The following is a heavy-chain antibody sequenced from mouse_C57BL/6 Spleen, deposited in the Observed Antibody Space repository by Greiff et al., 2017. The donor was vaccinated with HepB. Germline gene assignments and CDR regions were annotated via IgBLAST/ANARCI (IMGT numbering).Heavy chain of an antibody. CDR1: GYTFTDYY. CDR3: ATDASPIDY. CDR2: INPNNGGT. V-gene: IGHV1-26*01. D-gene: IGHD6-1*01. Sequence: EVQLQQSGPELVKPGASVKISCKASGYTFTDYYMNWVKQSHGKSLEWIGDINPNNGGTSYNQKFKGKATLTVDKSSSTAYMELRSLTSEDSAVYYCATDASPIDYWGHGTTLTVSS. J-gene: IGHJ2*01.